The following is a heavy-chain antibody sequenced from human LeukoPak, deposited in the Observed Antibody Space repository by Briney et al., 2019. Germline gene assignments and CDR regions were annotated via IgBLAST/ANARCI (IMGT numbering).Heavy chain of an antibody. CDR2: INPNSGGT. CDR1: GYTFTDYY. Sequence: ASVKVSCKASGYTFTDYYIHWVRQAPGQGLEWMGWINPNSGGTNYAQKFQGRVTMTRDTSISTAYMELSRLRSDDTAVYYCASPNWDRLGGLGYYYYMDVWGKGTTVTVSS. J-gene: IGHJ6*03. V-gene: IGHV1-2*02. CDR3: ASPNWDRLGGLGYYYYMDV. D-gene: IGHD5-12*01.